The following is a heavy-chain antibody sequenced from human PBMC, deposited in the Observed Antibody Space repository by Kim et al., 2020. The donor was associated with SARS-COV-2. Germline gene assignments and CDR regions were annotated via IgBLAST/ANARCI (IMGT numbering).Heavy chain of an antibody. Sequence: ASVKVSCKASGYTFVDYNLHWMRQAPGQGLEWMGRIIPNSGGTKYAQQFQGSVTMTRDTSITTAYMELTSLRSDDTAVYYCVRSRPGSSYMDVWGQGTTLTVSS. CDR3: VRSRPGSSYMDV. CDR2: IIPNSGGT. V-gene: IGHV1-2*06. J-gene: IGHJ6*02. D-gene: IGHD2-15*01. CDR1: GYTFVDYN.